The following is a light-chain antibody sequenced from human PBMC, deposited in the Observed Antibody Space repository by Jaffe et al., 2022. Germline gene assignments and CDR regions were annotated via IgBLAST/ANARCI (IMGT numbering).Light chain of an antibody. CDR3: CSYAGSSTFHV. CDR2: EVS. CDR1: SSDVGRYNL. Sequence: QSALTQPASVSGSPGQSITIFCTGTSSDVGRYNLVSWYQQHPGKAPKLMIYEVSKRPSGVSNRFSGSKSGNTASLTISGLQAEDEADYYCCSYAGSSTFHVFGTGTKVSVL. V-gene: IGLV2-23*02. J-gene: IGLJ1*01.